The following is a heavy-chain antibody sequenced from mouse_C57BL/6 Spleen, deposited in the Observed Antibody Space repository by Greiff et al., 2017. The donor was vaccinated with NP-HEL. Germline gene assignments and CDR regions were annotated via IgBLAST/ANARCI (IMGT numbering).Heavy chain of an antibody. CDR3: ARRYYGSRYYAMDY. V-gene: IGHV1-50*01. D-gene: IGHD1-1*01. CDR1: GYTFTSYW. J-gene: IGHJ4*01. CDR2: IDPSDSYT. Sequence: VQLQQPGAELVKPGASVKLSCKASGYTFTSYWMQWVKQRPGQGLEWIGEIDPSDSYTNYNQKFKGKATLTVDTSASTAYMQLSSLTSEDSAVYYCARRYYGSRYYAMDYWGQGTSVTVSS.